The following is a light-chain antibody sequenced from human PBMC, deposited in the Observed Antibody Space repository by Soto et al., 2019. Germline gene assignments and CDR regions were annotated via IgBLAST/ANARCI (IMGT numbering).Light chain of an antibody. Sequence: QAVVTQETSFSVSPGGTVTLTCGLNSGSVSTSNFPAWFQQTPGQAPRTLIYNTNTRSSGVPDRFSGSILGSGAALTITGAQTDDESDYYCVLHLGGGYWMFGGGTKLTVL. CDR1: SGSVSTSNF. CDR3: VLHLGGGYWM. J-gene: IGLJ3*02. CDR2: NTN. V-gene: IGLV8-61*01.